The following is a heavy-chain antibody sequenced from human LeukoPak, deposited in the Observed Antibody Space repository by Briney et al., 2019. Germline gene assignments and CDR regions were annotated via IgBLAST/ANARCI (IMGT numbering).Heavy chain of an antibody. CDR3: ARATGRSSSWYFDY. CDR1: GGSFSGYY. V-gene: IGHV4-34*01. CDR2: INHSGST. Sequence: SETLSLTCAVYGGSFSGYYWSWIRQPPGKGLERIGEINHSGSTNYNPSLKSRVTISVDTSKNQFSLKLSSVTAADTAVYYCARATGRSSSWYFDYWGQGTLVTVSS. J-gene: IGHJ4*02. D-gene: IGHD6-13*01.